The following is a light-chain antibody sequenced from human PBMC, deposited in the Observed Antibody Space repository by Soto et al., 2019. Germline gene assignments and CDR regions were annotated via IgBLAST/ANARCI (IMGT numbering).Light chain of an antibody. CDR2: GAS. Sequence: EIVLTQSPGTLSLSPGERATLSCRASQSVSSTYLAWYQQKPGQAPRLLIYGASSRAADIPDRFSGSGSGTDFTLTISRLEPEDFAVYYCQPYGSSSWTFGQGTKVEIK. V-gene: IGKV3-20*01. CDR1: QSVSSTY. J-gene: IGKJ1*01. CDR3: QPYGSSSWT.